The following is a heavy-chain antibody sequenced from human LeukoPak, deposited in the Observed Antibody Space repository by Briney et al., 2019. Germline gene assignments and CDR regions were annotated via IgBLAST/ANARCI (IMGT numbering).Heavy chain of an antibody. CDR2: IYSGGST. V-gene: IGHV3-53*01. CDR3: ARGPHDYGDYYAYMDV. CDR1: GFTVSSNY. Sequence: GGSLRLSCAASGFTVSSNYMNWVRQAPGKGLEWVSVIYSGGSTNYADSVKGRFTISRDNSKNTLYLQMNSLRAEDTAVYYCARGPHDYGDYYAYMDVWGKGTTVTVSS. D-gene: IGHD4-17*01. J-gene: IGHJ6*03.